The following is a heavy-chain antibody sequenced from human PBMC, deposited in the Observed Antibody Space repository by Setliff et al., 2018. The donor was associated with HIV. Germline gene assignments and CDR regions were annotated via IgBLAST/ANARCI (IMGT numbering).Heavy chain of an antibody. D-gene: IGHD3-22*01. Sequence: SETLSLTCTVSGVSVSGTAYYWAWIRQPPGRGLEWIGSIYYTGNTNYNSSLKSRISMSMVSSKKQVFLKLSDVSAADTAVYYCARQQGGSRGFYPHFDYWGQGRLVTSPQ. J-gene: IGHJ4*02. V-gene: IGHV4-39*01. CDR3: ARQQGGSRGFYPHFDY. CDR2: IYYTGNT. CDR1: GVSVSGTAYY.